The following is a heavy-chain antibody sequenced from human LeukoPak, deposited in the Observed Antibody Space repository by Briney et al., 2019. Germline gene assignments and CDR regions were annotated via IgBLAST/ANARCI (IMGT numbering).Heavy chain of an antibody. CDR2: IYPGDSDT. D-gene: IGHD3-22*01. J-gene: IGHJ6*03. Sequence: GESLKISCKGSGYSFTSYWIGWVRQMPGKGLEWMGIIYPGDSDTRYSPSFQGQVTISADKSISTAYLQWSSLKASDTAMYYCATHGPIGQWLLGRRKDYYYYMDVWGKGTTVTVSS. CDR3: ATHGPIGQWLLGRRKDYYYYMDV. V-gene: IGHV5-51*01. CDR1: GYSFTSYW.